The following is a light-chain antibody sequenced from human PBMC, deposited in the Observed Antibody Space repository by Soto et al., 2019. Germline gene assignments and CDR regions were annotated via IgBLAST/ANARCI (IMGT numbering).Light chain of an antibody. Sequence: QSVLTQPPSMSGAPGQRVTIACNGSSSNIGAGFDVHWYQHLPGTAPKLLISVNNNRPSGVPDRFSGSKSGTSASLAITGLQAEDEADYYCQSYDSSLSGSWVFGGGTKLTV. J-gene: IGLJ3*02. CDR1: SSNIGAGFD. CDR3: QSYDSSLSGSWV. CDR2: VNN. V-gene: IGLV1-40*01.